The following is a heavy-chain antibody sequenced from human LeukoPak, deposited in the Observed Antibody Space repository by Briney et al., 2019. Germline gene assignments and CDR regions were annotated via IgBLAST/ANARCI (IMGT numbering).Heavy chain of an antibody. CDR2: INPNSGDT. CDR3: VSCLASTSSCFDY. V-gene: IGHV1-2*06. D-gene: IGHD6-6*01. CDR1: EYTFTGYY. J-gene: IGHJ4*02. Sequence: ASVKVSCKASEYTFTGYYMHWVRQAPGRGLEWMGRINPNSGDTNYARKFQGRVTMTRDTSITTVYMELSWLRSDDTAVYFCVSCLASTSSCFDYWGQGTLVTVSS.